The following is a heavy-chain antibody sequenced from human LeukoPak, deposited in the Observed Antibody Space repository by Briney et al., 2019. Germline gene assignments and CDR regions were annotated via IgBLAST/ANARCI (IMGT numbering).Heavy chain of an antibody. Sequence: PGGSLGLSCAASGFTFSSYEMNWVRQAPGKGLEWVSYISSSGSTIYYADSVKGRFTISRDNAKNSLYLQMNSLRAEDTAVYYCARDRRGYYDSSGYYLAADYYYYYGMDVWGQGTTVTVSS. D-gene: IGHD3-22*01. CDR3: ARDRRGYYDSSGYYLAADYYYYYGMDV. J-gene: IGHJ6*02. CDR2: ISSSGSTI. CDR1: GFTFSSYE. V-gene: IGHV3-48*03.